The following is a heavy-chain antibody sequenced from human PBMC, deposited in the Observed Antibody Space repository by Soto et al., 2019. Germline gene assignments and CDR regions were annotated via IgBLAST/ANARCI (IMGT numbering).Heavy chain of an antibody. J-gene: IGHJ4*02. CDR2: INPNSGNT. V-gene: IGHV1-8*02. D-gene: IGHD2-15*01. CDR3: ATVYGSGYCSGGSCLSFDY. Sequence: ASVKVSCKASGYTFTSYYMHWVRQAPGQGLEWMGIINPNSGNTGYAQKFQGRVTMTRNTSISTAYMELSSLRSEDTAVYYCATVYGSGYCSGGSCLSFDYWGQGTLVTVSS. CDR1: GYTFTSYY.